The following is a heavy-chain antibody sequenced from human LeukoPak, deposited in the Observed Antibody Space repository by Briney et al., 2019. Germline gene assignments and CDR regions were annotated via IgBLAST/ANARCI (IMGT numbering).Heavy chain of an antibody. CDR1: GFIFSSYA. CDR3: ARVSTMIRGMHDTFDV. D-gene: IGHD3-10*01. J-gene: IGHJ3*01. Sequence: GGSLRLSCAASGFIFSSYAMSWVRQAPGKGLEWVSTISGSGGSTYYADSVKGRFTISRDNSKNTVYLQTNSLRAEDTAVYYCARVSTMIRGMHDTFDVWGEGTVVTVSS. V-gene: IGHV3-23*01. CDR2: ISGSGGST.